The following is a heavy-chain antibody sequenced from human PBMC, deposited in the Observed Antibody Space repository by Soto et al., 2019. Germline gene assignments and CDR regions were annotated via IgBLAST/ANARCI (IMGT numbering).Heavy chain of an antibody. D-gene: IGHD3-9*01. CDR2: ISSSGSTI. CDR3: ASLSLTGYHDYYYGMDV. Sequence: GGSLRLSCAASGFTFSDYYMSWIRQAPGKGLEWVSYISSSGSTIYYADSVKGRFTISRDNAKNSLYLQMNSLRAEDTAVYYCASLSLTGYHDYYYGMDVWGQGTTVTVSS. J-gene: IGHJ6*02. CDR1: GFTFSDYY. V-gene: IGHV3-11*01.